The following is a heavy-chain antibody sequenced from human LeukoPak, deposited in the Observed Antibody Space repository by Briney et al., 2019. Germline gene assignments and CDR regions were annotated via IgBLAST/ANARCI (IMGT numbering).Heavy chain of an antibody. CDR2: INHRGST. V-gene: IGHV4-34*01. J-gene: IGHJ6*04. CDR1: GGSFSGHY. Sequence: PSETLSLTCAVYGGSFSGHYWNWIRQPPGKGLEWIGEINHRGSTNYKPSLKSRVTISVDTSKNQFSLKLSSVTAADTAVYYCVRESPGDVWGKGTTVTVSS. CDR3: VRESPGDV.